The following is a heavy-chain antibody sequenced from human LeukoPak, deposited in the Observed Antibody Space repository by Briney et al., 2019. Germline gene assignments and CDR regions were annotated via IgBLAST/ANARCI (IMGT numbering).Heavy chain of an antibody. CDR3: ARPNSSGYYTHFDY. V-gene: IGHV4-39*07. Sequence: SETLSLTCTVSGGSIITSNDYWGWIRQPAGKGREWIGNIYYSGSTYYNPSLKSRVTISVDTSKNQFSLKLSSVTAADTAVYYCARPNSSGYYTHFDYWGQGTLVTVSS. CDR1: GGSIITSNDY. D-gene: IGHD3-22*01. J-gene: IGHJ4*02. CDR2: IYYSGST.